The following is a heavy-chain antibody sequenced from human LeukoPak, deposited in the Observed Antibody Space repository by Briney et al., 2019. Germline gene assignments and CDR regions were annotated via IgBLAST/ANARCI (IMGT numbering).Heavy chain of an antibody. Sequence: GGSLRLSCAASGFTFSNDWMSWVRQAPGKGLEWVANIKEDGSEKYYVDSVKGRFTISRDNAKNSLYLQMNSLRVEDTAVYYCARLGLEVGGPNWFDPWGQGTLVTVSS. J-gene: IGHJ5*02. CDR3: ARLGLEVGGPNWFDP. CDR2: IKEDGSEK. CDR1: GFTFSNDW. V-gene: IGHV3-7*01. D-gene: IGHD1-1*01.